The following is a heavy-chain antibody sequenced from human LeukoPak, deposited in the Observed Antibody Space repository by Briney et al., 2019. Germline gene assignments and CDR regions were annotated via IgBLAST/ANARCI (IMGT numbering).Heavy chain of an antibody. V-gene: IGHV3-30-3*01. CDR2: ISYDGSNK. J-gene: IGHJ4*02. CDR3: ARDRDCSGGSCYAPHFSYGTDY. Sequence: GRSLRLSCAASGFTFSSYAMHWVRQAPGKGLEWVAVISYDGSNKYYADSVKGRFTISRDNSKNTLYLQMNSLRAEDTAVYYCARDRDCSGGSCYAPHFSYGTDYWGQGTLVTVSS. CDR1: GFTFSSYA. D-gene: IGHD2-15*01.